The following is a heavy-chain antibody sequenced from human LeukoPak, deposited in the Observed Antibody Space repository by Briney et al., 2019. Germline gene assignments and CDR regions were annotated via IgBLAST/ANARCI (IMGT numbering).Heavy chain of an antibody. CDR2: ISGGSGSI. CDR1: GFTFSSYA. V-gene: IGHV3-23*01. J-gene: IGHJ4*02. D-gene: IGHD3-22*01. Sequence: GGSLRLSCAASGFTFSSYAMGWVRQAPGSGLEWVSVISGGSGSIYYADSVKGRFTVSRNNSKNTLFLQMNSLRAEDTAVYYCARDRSGYYYFDYWGQGTLVTVSS. CDR3: ARDRSGYYYFDY.